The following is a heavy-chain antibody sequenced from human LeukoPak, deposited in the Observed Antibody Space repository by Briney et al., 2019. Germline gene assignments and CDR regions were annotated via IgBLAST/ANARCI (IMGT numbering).Heavy chain of an antibody. D-gene: IGHD3-16*02. V-gene: IGHV4-31*03. Sequence: SETLSPTCTVSGGSISSGGYYWSWIRQHPGKGLEWIGYIYYSGSTYYNPSLKSRVTISVDTSKNQFPLKLSSVTAADTAVYYCARMYYDYVWGSYRPYYFDYWGQGTLVTVSS. J-gene: IGHJ4*02. CDR1: GGSISSGGYY. CDR3: ARMYYDYVWGSYRPYYFDY. CDR2: IYYSGST.